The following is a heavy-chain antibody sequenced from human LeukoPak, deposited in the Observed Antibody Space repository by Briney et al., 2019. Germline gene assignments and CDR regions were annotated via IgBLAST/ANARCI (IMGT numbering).Heavy chain of an antibody. CDR1: GFTFSSYG. J-gene: IGHJ6*03. D-gene: IGHD2-8*01. V-gene: IGHV3-64*01. Sequence: GGTLRLCCAASGFTFSSYGMSWVRQAPGKGLERVSAISSNGGSTYYANSVKGRFTISRDNSKNTLYLQMGSLRAEDMAVYYCARGALGNGVQWDPTYYYYFMDVWGKGTTVTVSS. CDR3: ARGALGNGVQWDPTYYYYFMDV. CDR2: ISSNGGST.